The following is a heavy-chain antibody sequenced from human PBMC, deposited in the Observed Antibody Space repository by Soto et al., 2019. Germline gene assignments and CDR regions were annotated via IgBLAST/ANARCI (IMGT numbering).Heavy chain of an antibody. CDR2: ITGSSSYI. V-gene: IGHV3-21*01. J-gene: IGHJ4*02. CDR1: GFIFSSHN. Sequence: GGSLRLSCAASGFIFSSHNMNWVRQAPGKGLEWVSSITGSSSYIFYADSVKGRFNISRDNAKNSLYLQMNSLRAEDTAVYYCARAGHTRAKFDYWGQGTLVTVSS. CDR3: ARAGHTRAKFDY. D-gene: IGHD1-1*01.